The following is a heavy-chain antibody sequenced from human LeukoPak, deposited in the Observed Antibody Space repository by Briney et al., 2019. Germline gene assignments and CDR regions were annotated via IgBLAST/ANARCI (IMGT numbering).Heavy chain of an antibody. V-gene: IGHV3-30*03. CDR3: TSERDLSLYYFAY. CDR1: GFIFDTYG. Sequence: GRSLRLSCAASGFIFDTYGMHWVRQAPGRGLAWVAAVSYDGNNKYYANSVKGRFTICRDNSKNTLYLQMNSLRAEDTAVSYCTSERDLSLYYFAYWGQGTLVTVSS. CDR2: VSYDGNNK. J-gene: IGHJ4*02.